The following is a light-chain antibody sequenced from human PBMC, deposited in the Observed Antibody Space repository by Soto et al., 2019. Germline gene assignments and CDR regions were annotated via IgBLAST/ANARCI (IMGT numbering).Light chain of an antibody. Sequence: EIVLTQSPATLSLSPGESATRXXRASQSVGSSLAWYQQKPGQAPRLXIYDASNRATGIPARFSGSGAGTDFTLTISRLEPEDFAVYYCQQYGSSLITFGQGTRLEIK. CDR2: DAS. CDR1: QSVGSS. CDR3: QQYGSSLIT. J-gene: IGKJ5*01. V-gene: IGKV3-20*01.